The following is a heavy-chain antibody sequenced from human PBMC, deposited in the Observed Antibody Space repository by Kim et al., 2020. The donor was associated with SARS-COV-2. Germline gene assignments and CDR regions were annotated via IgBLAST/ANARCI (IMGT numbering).Heavy chain of an antibody. V-gene: IGHV3-74*01. J-gene: IGHJ6*02. CDR2: INSDGSST. CDR3: ARDDLAYYYVSSLNGMDV. Sequence: GGSLRLSCAASGFTFSSYWMHWVRQAPGKGLVWVSRINSDGSSTSYADSVKGRFTISRDNAKNTLYLQMNSLRAEDTAVYYCARDDLAYYYVSSLNGMDVWGQGTTVTVSS. D-gene: IGHD3-10*01. CDR1: GFTFSSYW.